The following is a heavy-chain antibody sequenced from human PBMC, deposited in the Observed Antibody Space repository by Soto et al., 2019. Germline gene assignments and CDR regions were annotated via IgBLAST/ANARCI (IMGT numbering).Heavy chain of an antibody. CDR2: IFHNGDN. Sequence: SETRSLTCSVSGYSISSGDYWGWIRQPPGKGLEWIASIFHNGDNYYNPSLKSRGTISVDTSKNQVSLKLSSVTAADTAVYYCERDLRANYKSYFDYWGQGSLVTVSS. D-gene: IGHD1-7*01. J-gene: IGHJ4*02. V-gene: IGHV4-38-2*02. CDR1: GYSISSGDY. CDR3: ERDLRANYKSYFDY.